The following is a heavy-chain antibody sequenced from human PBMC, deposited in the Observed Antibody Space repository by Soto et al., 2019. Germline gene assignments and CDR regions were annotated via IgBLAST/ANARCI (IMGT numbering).Heavy chain of an antibody. D-gene: IGHD5-18*01. CDR3: ARDQPGYSYGYGLGY. CDR1: GFTFSSYR. CDR2: ISSSSSYI. J-gene: IGHJ4*02. Sequence: PGRSLRPSCAASGFTFSSYRMDWVRQAPGKGLEWVSSISSSSSYIYNADSEKGRFTTSRDNAKNSLCLQINCLRAKDTAVYYCARDQPGYSYGYGLGYWGQGTLVTVSS. V-gene: IGHV3-21*01.